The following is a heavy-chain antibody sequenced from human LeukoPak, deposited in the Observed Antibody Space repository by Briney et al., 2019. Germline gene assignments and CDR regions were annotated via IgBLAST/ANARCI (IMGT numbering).Heavy chain of an antibody. V-gene: IGHV4-34*01. CDR1: GGSFSGYY. CDR2: INHSGST. CDR3: ARAGYSSSWYHCYYMDV. D-gene: IGHD6-13*01. J-gene: IGHJ6*03. Sequence: TSETLSLTCAVYGGSFSGYYWSWIRQPPGQGLEWIGEINHSGSTSYNPSLKSRVTISVDTSKNQFSLKLSSVTAADTAVYYCARAGYSSSWYHCYYMDVWGKGTTVTVSS.